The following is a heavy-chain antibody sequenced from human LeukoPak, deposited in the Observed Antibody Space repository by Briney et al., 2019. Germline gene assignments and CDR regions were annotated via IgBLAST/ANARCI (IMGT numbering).Heavy chain of an antibody. D-gene: IGHD6-13*01. CDR2: IRGDTGDT. V-gene: IGHV1-2*02. CDR3: ARVRGNSCDY. J-gene: IGHJ4*02. Sequence: ASVTVSCKTSGYMFSDYYRHWARQPPAQGLEWMGWIRGDTGDTDSPQKFQGRVTMTRDTSTNTAYMELRRLRYDDTAIYFCARVRGNSCDYWGQGTLVTVSS. CDR1: GYMFSDYY.